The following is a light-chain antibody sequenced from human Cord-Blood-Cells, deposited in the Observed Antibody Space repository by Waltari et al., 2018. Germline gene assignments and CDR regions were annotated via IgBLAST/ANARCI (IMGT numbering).Light chain of an antibody. Sequence: QSALTQPASVSGSPGQSITISCTGTSIYVGSYNLVSWYQQHPGKAPKLMIYEGSKRPSGVSNRCAGSKYGKTADLTSAGRQAEDEADYYCCSYAGSSTVFGGGTKLTVL. V-gene: IGLV2-23*01. CDR2: EGS. J-gene: IGLJ3*02. CDR3: CSYAGSSTV. CDR1: SIYVGSYNL.